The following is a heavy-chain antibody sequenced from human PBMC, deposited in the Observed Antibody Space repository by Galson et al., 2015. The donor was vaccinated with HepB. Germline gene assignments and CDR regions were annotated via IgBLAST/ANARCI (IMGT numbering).Heavy chain of an antibody. Sequence: QSGAEVKKPGESLKISCKGSGYRFASYLIGWVRQMPGKGLEWMGTFYPGDSDTRYSPSFQGQVTISADKSISTAYLQWSSLKASDTAMYYCASLRGADPLGFDYWGQGTLVTVSS. D-gene: IGHD3-16*01. J-gene: IGHJ4*02. CDR3: ASLRGADPLGFDY. V-gene: IGHV5-51*01. CDR2: FYPGDSDT. CDR1: GYRFASYL.